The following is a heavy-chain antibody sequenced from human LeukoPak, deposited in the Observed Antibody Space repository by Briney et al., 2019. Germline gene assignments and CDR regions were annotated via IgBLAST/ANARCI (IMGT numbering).Heavy chain of an antibody. Sequence: GESLKISCEGSGYTFTNFWIGWVRQMPGKGLEWMGIVSPSDSDTRYSPSFQGQVAISADKSISTAYLQWSSLRASDTAMYYCARRGSGGALDYWGQGTLVTVSS. D-gene: IGHD3-10*01. J-gene: IGHJ4*02. CDR2: VSPSDSDT. V-gene: IGHV5-51*01. CDR1: GYTFTNFW. CDR3: ARRGSGGALDY.